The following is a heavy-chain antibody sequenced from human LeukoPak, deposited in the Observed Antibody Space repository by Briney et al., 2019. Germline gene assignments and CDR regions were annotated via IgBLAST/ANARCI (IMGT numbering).Heavy chain of an antibody. CDR3: ARDRRANSGSYIYYYMDV. D-gene: IGHD1-26*01. V-gene: IGHV4-4*07. J-gene: IGHJ6*03. Sequence: PSETLSLTCTVSGGSISSYYWSWIRQPAGMGLEWIGRIYTSGSTNYNPSLKSRVTMSVDTSKNQFSLKLSSVTAADTAVYYCARDRRANSGSYIYYYMDVWGKGTTVTVSS. CDR1: GGSISSYY. CDR2: IYTSGST.